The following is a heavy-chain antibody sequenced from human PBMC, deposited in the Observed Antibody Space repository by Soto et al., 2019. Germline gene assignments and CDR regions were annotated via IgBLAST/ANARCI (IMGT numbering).Heavy chain of an antibody. Sequence: QISLRASGPTLVKPTQTLTLTCSFSGFSLSTTGVGVGCIRQPPGTALEWLAVTYWDEDKSYSPSLKSRLTITKDTSKNQVVLTMTNMDTVDTATYYCAHMGYTNGYVDYWGQGTLVTVSS. CDR3: AHMGYTNGYVDY. CDR1: GFSLSTTGVG. V-gene: IGHV2-5*02. D-gene: IGHD2-8*01. J-gene: IGHJ4*02. CDR2: TYWDEDK.